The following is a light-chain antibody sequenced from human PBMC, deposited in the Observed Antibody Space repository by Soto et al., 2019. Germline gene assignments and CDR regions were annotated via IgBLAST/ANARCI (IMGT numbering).Light chain of an antibody. J-gene: IGLJ1*01. CDR2: STS. CDR1: SGSVSTANN. V-gene: IGLV8-61*01. Sequence: QTIVTQGSSLSVSPGVTVTLTCGLISGSVSTANNPNWYQQTPGQAPRTLIHSTSTRSSGVPDRFSGSILGNKAALTITGAQADDESDYYCALFMGNGISVFGTGTKVTVL. CDR3: ALFMGNGISV.